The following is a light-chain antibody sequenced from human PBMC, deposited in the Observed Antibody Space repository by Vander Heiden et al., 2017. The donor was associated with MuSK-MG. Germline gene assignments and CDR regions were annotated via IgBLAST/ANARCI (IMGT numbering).Light chain of an antibody. J-gene: IGKJ5*01. CDR2: DAS. V-gene: IGKV1-33*01. Sequence: DIQMTQPPSSLSASVGDRVTITCQASQDISNYLNWYQQKPRKAPKLLIYDASNLETGVPSRFSGSGSGTDFTFTISSLQPEDIATYYCQQYDNLPITFGQGTRLEIK. CDR1: QDISNY. CDR3: QQYDNLPIT.